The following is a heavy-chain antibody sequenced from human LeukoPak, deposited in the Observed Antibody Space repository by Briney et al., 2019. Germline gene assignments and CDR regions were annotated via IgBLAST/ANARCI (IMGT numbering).Heavy chain of an antibody. Sequence: ASVKVSCKASGYTFTSYGISWVRQAPAQGLEWMGWVGAYNGNTNYAQKLQGRVTMTTDTSTCTAYLELRSLRSDDTAVFICERESSPRGSASYYRDSDYWGQGTPVTVSS. D-gene: IGHD3-10*01. CDR2: VGAYNGNT. J-gene: IGHJ4*02. CDR3: ERESSPRGSASYYRDSDY. CDR1: GYTFTSYG. V-gene: IGHV1-18*01.